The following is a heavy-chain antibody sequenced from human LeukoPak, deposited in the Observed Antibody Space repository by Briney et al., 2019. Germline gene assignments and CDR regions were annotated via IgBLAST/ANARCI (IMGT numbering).Heavy chain of an antibody. V-gene: IGHV3-23*01. Sequence: GGSLRLSCAASGFTFSSYAMSWVHHAPGKGLEWVSAISGSGGSTYYADSVKGRFTISRDNSKNTLYLQMNSLRAEDTAVYYCAKAPPYCSGGSCYGPGDYWGQGTLVTVSS. CDR3: AKAPPYCSGGSCYGPGDY. CDR2: ISGSGGST. D-gene: IGHD2-15*01. J-gene: IGHJ4*02. CDR1: GFTFSSYA.